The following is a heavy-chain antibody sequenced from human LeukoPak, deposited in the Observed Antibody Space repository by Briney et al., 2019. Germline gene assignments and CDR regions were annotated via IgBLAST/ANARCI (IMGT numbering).Heavy chain of an antibody. CDR3: ARVTQQLGNWFDP. J-gene: IGHJ5*02. Sequence: ASVTVSCKASGYTFTSYGISWVRQAPGQGLEWTGWISAYNGNTNYAQKLQGRVTMTTDTSTSTAYMELRSLRSDDTAVYYCARVTQQLGNWFDPWGQGTLVTVSS. D-gene: IGHD6-13*01. CDR1: GYTFTSYG. CDR2: ISAYNGNT. V-gene: IGHV1-18*01.